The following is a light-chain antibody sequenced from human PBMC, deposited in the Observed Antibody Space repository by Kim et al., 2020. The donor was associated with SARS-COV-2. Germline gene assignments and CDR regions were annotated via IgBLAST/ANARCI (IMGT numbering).Light chain of an antibody. CDR1: QIISTY. CDR2: DSS. CDR3: QQYNDWPWT. Sequence: EIVLTQSPATLSLSPGERATLSCRASQIISTYLAWYQQKPGQAPRLLISDSSSRATGIPARFSGSGSGTDFTLTISSLQSEDFALYYCQQYNDWPWTFGHGTKVDIK. J-gene: IGKJ1*01. V-gene: IGKV3-11*01.